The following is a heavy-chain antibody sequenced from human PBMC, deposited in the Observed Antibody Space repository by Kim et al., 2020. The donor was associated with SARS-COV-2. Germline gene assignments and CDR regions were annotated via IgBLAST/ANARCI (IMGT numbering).Heavy chain of an antibody. CDR2: IKQDGSEK. J-gene: IGHJ4*02. Sequence: GGSLRLSCAASGFTFSSYWMSWVRQAPGKGLEWVANIKQDGSEKYYVDSVKGRFTISRDNAKNSLYLQMNSLRAEDTAVYYCARVKDFWSGYNDYWGQGTLVTVSS. V-gene: IGHV3-7*03. D-gene: IGHD3-3*01. CDR1: GFTFSSYW. CDR3: ARVKDFWSGYNDY.